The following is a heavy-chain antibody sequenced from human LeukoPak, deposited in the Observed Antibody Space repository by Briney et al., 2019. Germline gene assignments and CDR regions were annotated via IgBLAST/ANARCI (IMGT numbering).Heavy chain of an antibody. J-gene: IGHJ5*02. D-gene: IGHD2-21*02. V-gene: IGHV1-24*01. CDR2: FDPESGKT. Sequence: AAVKVSCKISGYTASGSYIHWLRQAPGKGLEWMGGFDPESGKTLYAQKLQGRVRMTEDTSADTGYMELSSLRSEDTAVYYCTIRKGDPMRGHWFDPWGQGTLVTVPS. CDR3: TIRKGDPMRGHWFDP. CDR1: GYTASGSY.